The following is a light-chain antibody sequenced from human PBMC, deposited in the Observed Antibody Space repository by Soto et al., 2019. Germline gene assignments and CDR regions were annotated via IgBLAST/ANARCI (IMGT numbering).Light chain of an antibody. CDR2: AAS. V-gene: IGKV1-39*01. CDR1: QSISSY. Sequence: DIQMTQSPSSLSASVGARVTITCRASQSISSYLNWYQQKPGKAPKLLIYAASSLQSGVPSRFSGSGSGTDFPLIISSLQPEDFATYYCQQSYSTPLYTFGQGTKLEIK. CDR3: QQSYSTPLYT. J-gene: IGKJ2*01.